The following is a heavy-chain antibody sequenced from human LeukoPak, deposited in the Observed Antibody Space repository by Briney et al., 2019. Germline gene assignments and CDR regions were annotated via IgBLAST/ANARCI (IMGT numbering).Heavy chain of an antibody. V-gene: IGHV3-74*01. CDR2: INSDGSST. CDR3: ARDPTVLWFGELLPLDY. Sequence: GGSLRLSCAASGFTFSSYWMHWVRQAPGKGLVWVSRINSDGSSTSYADSVKGRFTISRDNAKNTLHLQMNSLRAEDTAVYYCARDPTVLWFGELLPLDYWGQGTLVTVSA. D-gene: IGHD3-10*01. CDR1: GFTFSSYW. J-gene: IGHJ4*02.